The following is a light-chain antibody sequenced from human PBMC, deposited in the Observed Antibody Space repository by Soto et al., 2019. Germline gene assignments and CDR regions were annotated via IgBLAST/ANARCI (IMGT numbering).Light chain of an antibody. V-gene: IGKV4-1*01. CDR1: QNILSDSNNKNY. CDR3: QQYYPALPHT. Sequence: DIVMTQSPDSLAVSLGERATINCRSSQNILSDSNNKNYLAWYQLKPRQPPKLLIYWASTRESGVPDRFSGSGSGTDFTLTISSLQAEDVAVYFCQQYYPALPHTFGQGTKLEIK. J-gene: IGKJ2*01. CDR2: WAS.